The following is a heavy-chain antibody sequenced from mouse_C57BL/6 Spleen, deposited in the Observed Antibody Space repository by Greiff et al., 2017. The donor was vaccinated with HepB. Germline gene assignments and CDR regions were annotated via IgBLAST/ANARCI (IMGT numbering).Heavy chain of an antibody. V-gene: IGHV14-4*01. J-gene: IGHJ3*01. CDR1: GFNIKDDY. CDR2: IDPENGDT. D-gene: IGHD2-3*01. Sequence: VQLKESGAELVRPGASVKLSCTASGFNIKDDYMHWLKQRPEQGLEWIGWIDPENGDTEYASKFQGKATITADTSSNTAYLQLSSLTSEDTAVYYCTFIYDGQQGFAYWGQGTLVTVSA. CDR3: TFIYDGQQGFAY.